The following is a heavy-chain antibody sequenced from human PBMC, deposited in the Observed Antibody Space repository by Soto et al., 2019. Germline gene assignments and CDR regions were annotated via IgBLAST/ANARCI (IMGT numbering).Heavy chain of an antibody. CDR3: TKVSGDPV. J-gene: IGHJ6*04. Sequence: SLRLSCAASGFTFSNSAMNWVRQAPGKGPEWVSGISAGRSTYYADSVKGRFTISRDNSKSTLFLQMDSLRAEDTALYYCTKVSGDPVWGKGTTVTVSS. V-gene: IGHV3-23*01. CDR1: GFTFSNSA. CDR2: ISAGRST. D-gene: IGHD4-17*01.